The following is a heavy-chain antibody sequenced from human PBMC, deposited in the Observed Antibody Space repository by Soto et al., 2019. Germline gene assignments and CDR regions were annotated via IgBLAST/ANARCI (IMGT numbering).Heavy chain of an antibody. J-gene: IGHJ4*02. CDR3: ARDPGPYYYDSRTYFDY. Sequence: ASVKVSCKASGYTFTGYYMHCVRQAPGQGLEWMGWINPNSGGTNYAQKFQGWVTMTRDTSISTAYMELSRLRSDDTAVYYCARDPGPYYYDSRTYFDYWGQGTLVTVSS. D-gene: IGHD3-22*01. CDR2: INPNSGGT. CDR1: GYTFTGYY. V-gene: IGHV1-2*04.